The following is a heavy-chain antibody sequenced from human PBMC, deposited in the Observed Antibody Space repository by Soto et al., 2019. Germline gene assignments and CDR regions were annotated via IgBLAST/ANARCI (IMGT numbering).Heavy chain of an antibody. V-gene: IGHV1-8*01. J-gene: IGHJ6*02. CDR1: GYTFTSYD. D-gene: IGHD6-13*01. CDR3: ARRGYSSSWYYYYYYGMDV. Sequence: QVQLVQSGAEVKKPGASVKVSCKASGYTFTSYDINWVRRATGQGLEWMGWMNPNSGNTGYAQKFQGRVTMTRNTSISTAYMELSSLRSEYTAVYYCARRGYSSSWYYYYYYGMDVWGQGTTVTFPS. CDR2: MNPNSGNT.